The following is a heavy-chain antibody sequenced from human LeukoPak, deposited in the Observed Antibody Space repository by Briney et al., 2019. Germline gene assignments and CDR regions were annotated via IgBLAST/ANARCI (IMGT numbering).Heavy chain of an antibody. CDR1: GGSISSSSYD. D-gene: IGHD6-13*01. CDR2: IYYSGST. J-gene: IGHJ4*02. CDR3: AQYSSSWYWVAYFDY. V-gene: IGHV4-39*01. Sequence: IPSETLSLTCTVSGGSISSSSYDWGWIRQPPGKGLEWVGSIYYSGSTYYNPSLKSRVTISVDTSKNQFSLKLSSVTAADTAVYYCAQYSSSWYWVAYFDYWGQGTLVTVSS.